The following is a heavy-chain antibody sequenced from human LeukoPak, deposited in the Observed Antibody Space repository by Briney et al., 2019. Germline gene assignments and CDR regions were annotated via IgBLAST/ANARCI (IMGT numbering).Heavy chain of an antibody. D-gene: IGHD2-2*02. V-gene: IGHV1-18*01. CDR3: ARDRTQYCTSTSCYKGPLDY. J-gene: IGHJ4*02. CDR1: GYTFTIYG. Sequence: ASVKVSCKASGYTFTIYGISWVRQTPGQGLEWMGWISAYNGNTNYAQKYQGRVTMTTDTSTSTAYMELRSLRSDDTAVYYCARDRTQYCTSTSCYKGPLDYWGQGTLVTVSS. CDR2: ISAYNGNT.